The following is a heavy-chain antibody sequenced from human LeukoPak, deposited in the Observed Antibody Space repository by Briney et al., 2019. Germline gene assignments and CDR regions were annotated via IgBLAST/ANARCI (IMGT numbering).Heavy chain of an antibody. CDR2: IYYSGGT. D-gene: IGHD7-27*01. Sequence: SETLSLTCTVSGGSISSYYWSWIRQPPGKGLEWFGYIYYSGGTNYNPSLKSRVSISVDTSKNQFSLQLSSVTAADTAMYYCARHKTGEVYFDYWGQGTLVTVSS. J-gene: IGHJ4*02. CDR3: ARHKTGEVYFDY. CDR1: GGSISSYY. V-gene: IGHV4-59*08.